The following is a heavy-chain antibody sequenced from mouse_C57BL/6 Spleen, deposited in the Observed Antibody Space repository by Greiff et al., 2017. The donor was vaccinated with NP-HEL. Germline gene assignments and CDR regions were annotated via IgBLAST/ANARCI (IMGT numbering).Heavy chain of an antibody. D-gene: IGHD2-12*01. Sequence: EVQGVESGGGLVKPGGSLKLSCAASGFTFSSYAMSWVRQTPEKRLEWVATISDGGSYTYYPDNVKGRFTISRDNAKNNLYLQMSHLKSEDTAMYYCARNYSLDYWGQGTTLTVSS. J-gene: IGHJ2*01. CDR1: GFTFSSYA. CDR3: ARNYSLDY. CDR2: ISDGGSYT. V-gene: IGHV5-4*01.